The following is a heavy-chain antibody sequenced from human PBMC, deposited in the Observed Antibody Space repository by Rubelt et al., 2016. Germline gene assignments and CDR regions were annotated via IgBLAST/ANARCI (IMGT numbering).Heavy chain of an antibody. Sequence: TVSSNYMSWVRQAPGKGLEWVSVIYSGGSTYYADSVKGRFTISRDNSKNTLYLQMNSLRAEDTAVYYCARAPESDYDFWSGYSYFDYWGQGTLVTVSS. CDR2: IYSGGST. CDR3: ARAPESDYDFWSGYSYFDY. V-gene: IGHV3-66*02. J-gene: IGHJ4*02. CDR1: TVSSNY. D-gene: IGHD3-3*01.